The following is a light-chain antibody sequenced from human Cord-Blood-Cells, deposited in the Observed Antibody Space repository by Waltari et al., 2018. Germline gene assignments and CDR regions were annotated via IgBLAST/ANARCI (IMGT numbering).Light chain of an antibody. CDR1: TGAVTSGHY. J-gene: IGLJ3*02. V-gene: IGLV7-46*01. Sequence: QAVVTQEPSLTVSPGGTVTLTCGSSTGAVTSGHYPYWFQQKPGQAPRTLIYVTSNKHSGTPARFSGSLLGGKAALTLSGAQPEDEAEYYCLLSYSSAPWVFGGGTKLTVL. CDR2: VTS. CDR3: LLSYSSAPWV.